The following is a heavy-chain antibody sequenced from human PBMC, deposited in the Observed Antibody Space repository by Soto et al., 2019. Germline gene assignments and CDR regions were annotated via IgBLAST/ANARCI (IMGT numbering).Heavy chain of an antibody. V-gene: IGHV3-48*01. Sequence: GGSLRLSCAASGFTFSSYSMNWVRQAPGKGLEWVSYISSSSSTIYYADSVKGRFTISRDNAKNSLYLQMNSLRAEDTAVYYCARWRYCSGGSCYYYYMDVWGKGTTVTVSS. D-gene: IGHD2-15*01. CDR2: ISSSSSTI. CDR1: GFTFSSYS. J-gene: IGHJ6*03. CDR3: ARWRYCSGGSCYYYYMDV.